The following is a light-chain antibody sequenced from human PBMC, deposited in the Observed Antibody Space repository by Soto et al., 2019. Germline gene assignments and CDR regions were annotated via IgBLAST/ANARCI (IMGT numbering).Light chain of an antibody. CDR1: QSISNW. CDR2: AAS. Sequence: DIQLTQSPSTLSAAVGDRVTITCRASQSISNWLAWYQQKPGKAPKLLIYAASSLESGVPSRFSGSGSGTEFTLTISSLQPDDFANYYCQHYNRSGTFGQGTKVDIK. CDR3: QHYNRSGT. J-gene: IGKJ1*01. V-gene: IGKV1-5*01.